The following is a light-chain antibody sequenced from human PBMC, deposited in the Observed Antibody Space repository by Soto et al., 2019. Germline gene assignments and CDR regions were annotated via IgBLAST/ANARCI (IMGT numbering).Light chain of an antibody. V-gene: IGKV3-15*01. CDR1: QSVSSN. CDR3: QQYNNWLT. Sequence: EIVMTQSPATLSVSPGERATLSCRASQSVSSNLAWYQQKPGQAPRLLIYGASTRATGIPARFSGSESGTDFTLTISSLQSEDFAVYYCQQYNNWLTFGPGTKVDIK. J-gene: IGKJ3*01. CDR2: GAS.